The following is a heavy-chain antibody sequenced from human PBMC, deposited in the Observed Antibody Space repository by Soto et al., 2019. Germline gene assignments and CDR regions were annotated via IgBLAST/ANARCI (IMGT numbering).Heavy chain of an antibody. J-gene: IGHJ6*02. CDR2: ISPNSGGT. CDR3: AAYDFSGYYYYGMDV. D-gene: IGHD3-3*01. CDR1: GYTFTGYY. Sequence: ASVKVSCKASGYTFTGYYMHWVRQAPGQGLEWMGWISPNSGGTNYAQKFQGRVTMTRDTSISTAYMELSRLRSDDTAVYYCAAYDFSGYYYYGMDVWGQGTTVTVSS. V-gene: IGHV1-2*02.